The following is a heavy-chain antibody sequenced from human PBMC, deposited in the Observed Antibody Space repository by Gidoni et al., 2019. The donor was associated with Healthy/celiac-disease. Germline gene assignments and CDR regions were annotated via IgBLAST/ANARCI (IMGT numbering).Heavy chain of an antibody. D-gene: IGHD3-3*01. J-gene: IGHJ4*02. CDR1: GGSISSGSYY. V-gene: IGHV4-61*02. Sequence: QVQLQESGPGLVKPSQTLSLTCTVSGGSISSGSYYWSWIRQPAGKGLEWIGRIYTSGSTNYNPSLKSRVTISVDTSKNQFSLKLSSVTAADTAVYYCARTSGYLDYWGQGTLVTVSS. CDR3: ARTSGYLDY. CDR2: IYTSGST.